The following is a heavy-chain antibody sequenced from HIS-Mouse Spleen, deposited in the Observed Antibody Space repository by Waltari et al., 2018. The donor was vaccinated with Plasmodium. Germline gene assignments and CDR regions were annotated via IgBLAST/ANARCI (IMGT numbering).Heavy chain of an antibody. J-gene: IGHJ3*02. Sequence: EVQLVESGGGLVKPGGSLVLSCAASGFTFSRSSLNGVRQAPGKGLEWVSSISSSSSYIYYADSVKGRFTISRDNAKNSLYLQTNSLRAEDTAVYYCARVGATDAFDIWGQGTMVTVSS. V-gene: IGHV3-21*01. D-gene: IGHD1-26*01. CDR2: ISSSSSYI. CDR1: GFTFSRSS. CDR3: ARVGATDAFDI.